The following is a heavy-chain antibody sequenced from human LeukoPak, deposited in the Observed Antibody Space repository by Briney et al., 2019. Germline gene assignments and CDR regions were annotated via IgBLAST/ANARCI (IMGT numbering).Heavy chain of an antibody. Sequence: GGSLRLSCAASGCTFSSYDMHWVRQATGKGLQWVAVISYDGSNKYYADSVKGRFTISRDNSKNTLYLQMNSLRAEDTAVYYCARDRVWSITGTGYYFDYWGQGTLVTVSS. CDR3: ARDRVWSITGTGYYFDY. V-gene: IGHV3-30*01. CDR2: ISYDGSNK. CDR1: GCTFSSYD. D-gene: IGHD1-20*01. J-gene: IGHJ4*02.